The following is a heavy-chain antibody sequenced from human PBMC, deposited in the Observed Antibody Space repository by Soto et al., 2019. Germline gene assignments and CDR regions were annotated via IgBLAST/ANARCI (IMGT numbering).Heavy chain of an antibody. D-gene: IGHD6-19*01. CDR2: IYHSGST. CDR1: SGSISSSNW. CDR3: AREEAVAGRGAFDI. V-gene: IGHV4-4*02. Sequence: QVQLQESGPGLVKPSGTLSLTCAVSSGSISSSNWWSWVRQPPGKGLEWIGEIYHSGSTNYNPSLKCRVTRSVDKSKNQFSLKLSSVTAADTAVYYCAREEAVAGRGAFDIWGQGTMVTVSS. J-gene: IGHJ3*02.